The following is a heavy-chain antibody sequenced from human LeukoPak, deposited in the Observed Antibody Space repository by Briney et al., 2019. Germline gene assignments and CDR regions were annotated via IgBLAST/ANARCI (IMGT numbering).Heavy chain of an antibody. J-gene: IGHJ6*03. CDR1: GGSISSGSYY. CDR3: AKNRGSFYTYFYMDV. Sequence: SETLSLTCTVSGGSISSGSYYWSWIRQPAGKGLEWIGRIYTSGSTNYNPSLKSRVTISVDTSKNQFSLKLSSVTAADTAVYYCAKNRGSFYTYFYMDVWGKGTTVTVSS. CDR2: IYTSGST. V-gene: IGHV4-61*02. D-gene: IGHD1-26*01.